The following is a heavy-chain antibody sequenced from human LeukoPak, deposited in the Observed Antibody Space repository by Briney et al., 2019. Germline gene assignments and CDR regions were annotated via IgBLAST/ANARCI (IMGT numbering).Heavy chain of an antibody. CDR2: ISSSSTYI. CDR3: ARDPYGSGMADY. V-gene: IGHV3-21*01. CDR1: AFTFSRYN. J-gene: IGHJ4*02. Sequence: GGSLRLSCAASAFTFSRYNMNWVRQAPGKGLEWVSSISSSSTYIYYADSVKGRFTISRDNAKNSLYLQMNSLRAEDTAVYYCARDPYGSGMADYWGQGTLVTVSS. D-gene: IGHD3-10*01.